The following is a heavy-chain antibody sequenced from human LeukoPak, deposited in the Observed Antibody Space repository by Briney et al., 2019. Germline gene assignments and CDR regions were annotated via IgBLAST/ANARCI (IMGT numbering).Heavy chain of an antibody. D-gene: IGHD6-19*01. CDR3: ARVRDSSGWSEIDY. CDR1: AYTFISYG. CDR2: ISAYNGNT. Sequence: ASVKVSCKASAYTFISYGISWVRQAPGQGLEWMGWISAYNGNTNYAQKLQGRVTMTTDTSTSTAYMELRSLRSDDTAVYYSARVRDSSGWSEIDYWGQGTLVTVSS. J-gene: IGHJ4*02. V-gene: IGHV1-18*04.